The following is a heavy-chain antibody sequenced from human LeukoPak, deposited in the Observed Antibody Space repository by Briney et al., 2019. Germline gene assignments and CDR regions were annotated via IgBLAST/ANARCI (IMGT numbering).Heavy chain of an antibody. CDR3: ARHYGGNSGAFDI. Sequence: PSETLSLTCTVSSGSISSGSYYWSWIRQPAGKGLEWIGRIYTSGSTNYNPSLKSRVTISVDTSKNQFSLKLSSVTAADTAVYYCARHYGGNSGAFDIWGQGTMVTVSS. CDR1: SGSISSGSYY. CDR2: IYTSGST. D-gene: IGHD4-23*01. J-gene: IGHJ3*02. V-gene: IGHV4-61*02.